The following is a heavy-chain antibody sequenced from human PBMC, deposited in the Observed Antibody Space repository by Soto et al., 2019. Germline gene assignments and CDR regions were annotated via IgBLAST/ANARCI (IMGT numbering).Heavy chain of an antibody. V-gene: IGHV3-9*01. CDR1: GFTFDDHT. CDR3: TKDTHSPSGYFEAFDV. Sequence: DAQLVESGGGLVQPGKSLRISCVASGFTFDDHTMHWVRQAPGRGLEWVSCISWNSGIIGYADSVKGRFTISRDNAKNSLYLRMDSLRPEDTAVYYCTKDTHSPSGYFEAFDVWGQGPKVTVSS. CDR2: ISWNSGII. J-gene: IGHJ3*01. D-gene: IGHD3-22*01.